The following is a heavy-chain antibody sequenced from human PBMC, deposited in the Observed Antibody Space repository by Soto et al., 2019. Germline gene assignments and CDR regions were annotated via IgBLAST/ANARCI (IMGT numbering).Heavy chain of an antibody. J-gene: IGHJ6*02. CDR1: GFTFSSYS. CDR2: ISSSSSYI. D-gene: IGHD3-3*01. CDR3: AREKDFWSGYYTDHRNYYYGMDV. V-gene: IGHV3-21*01. Sequence: PGGSLRLSCAASGFTFSSYSMNWVRQAPGKGLEWVSSISSSSSYIYYADSVKGRFTISRDNAKNSLYLQMNSLRAEDTAVYYCAREKDFWSGYYTDHRNYYYGMDVWGQGTTVTVSS.